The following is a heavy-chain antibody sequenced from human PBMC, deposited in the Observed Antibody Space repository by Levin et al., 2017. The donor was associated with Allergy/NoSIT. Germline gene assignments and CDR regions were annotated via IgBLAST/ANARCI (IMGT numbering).Heavy chain of an antibody. J-gene: IGHJ6*02. V-gene: IGHV3-30-3*01. Sequence: GGSLRLSCEASGNSFGSYAMDWVRQAPGKGLEWVAIISYDGNKKYYTDSVKGRFTISRDNSKNTLSLHMDRLRPEDTAVYYCARELFPTWDYIESSYMDVWGQGTTVTVSS. CDR2: ISYDGNKK. CDR1: GNSFGSYA. D-gene: IGHD5/OR15-5a*01. CDR3: ARELFPTWDYIESSYMDV.